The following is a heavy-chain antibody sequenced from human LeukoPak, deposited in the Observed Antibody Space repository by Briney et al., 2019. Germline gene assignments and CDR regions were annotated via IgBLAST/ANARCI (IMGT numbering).Heavy chain of an antibody. CDR2: IYYSGST. Sequence: PSETLSLTCTVSGGSISSSSYYWGWIRQPPWKGMEWIGSIYYSGSTYYNPSLKSRVTISVDTSKNQFSLKLSSVTAADTAVYYCASLRRATTGTTAYFDYWGQGTLVTVSS. CDR1: GGSISSSSYY. D-gene: IGHD1-1*01. J-gene: IGHJ4*02. CDR3: ASLRRATTGTTAYFDY. V-gene: IGHV4-39*01.